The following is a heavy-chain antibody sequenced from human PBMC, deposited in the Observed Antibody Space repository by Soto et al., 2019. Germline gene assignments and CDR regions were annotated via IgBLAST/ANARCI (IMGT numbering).Heavy chain of an antibody. J-gene: IGHJ6*02. Sequence: GGSLRLSCAASGFTFSSYWMHWVRQAPGKGLVWVSRINSDGSSTSYADSVKGRFTISRDNAKNTLYLQMNSLRAEDTAVYYCARDITMVRGDKRYYYYGMDVWGQGTTVTVSS. CDR1: GFTFSSYW. CDR3: ARDITMVRGDKRYYYYGMDV. V-gene: IGHV3-74*01. CDR2: INSDGSST. D-gene: IGHD3-10*01.